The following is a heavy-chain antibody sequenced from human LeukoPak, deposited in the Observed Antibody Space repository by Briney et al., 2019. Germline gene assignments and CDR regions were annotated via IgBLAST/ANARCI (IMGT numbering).Heavy chain of an antibody. Sequence: SETLSLTCAVSGGSISIYWSWVRPPAGKGLEWVGYISYGGGTTYNASLKHRLSMSMDTSKNQLSLRLSSVTAADTALYYCARVGDTSRYFYYFDNWGQGTLVTVSS. V-gene: IGHV4-59*08. D-gene: IGHD1-26*01. CDR2: ISYGGGT. CDR1: GGSISIY. CDR3: ARVGDTSRYFYYFDN. J-gene: IGHJ4*02.